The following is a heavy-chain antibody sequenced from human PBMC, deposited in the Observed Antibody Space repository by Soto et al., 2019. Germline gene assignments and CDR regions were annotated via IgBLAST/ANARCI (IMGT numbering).Heavy chain of an antibody. CDR3: AKGQGYQYYYYYYGMDV. J-gene: IGHJ6*02. CDR2: ISGSGGST. Sequence: PVGSLRLSCAASGFTFSSYAMSWVRQAPGKGLEWVSAISGSGGSTYYADSVKGRFTISRDNSKNTLYLQMNSLRAEDTAVYYCAKGQGYQYYYYYYGMDVWGQGNTVSVYS. CDR1: GFTFSSYA. V-gene: IGHV3-23*01. D-gene: IGHD2-2*01.